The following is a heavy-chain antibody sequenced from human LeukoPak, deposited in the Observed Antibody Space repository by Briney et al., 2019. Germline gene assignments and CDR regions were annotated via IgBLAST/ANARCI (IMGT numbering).Heavy chain of an antibody. CDR2: IIPIFGTA. D-gene: IGHD3-22*01. J-gene: IGHJ5*02. CDR3: ARGGGDSSGYYYWFDP. V-gene: IGHV1-69*13. CDR1: GYSFTGYY. Sequence: GASVKVSCKASGYSFTGYYMHWVRQAPGQGLEWMGGIIPIFGTANYAQKFQGRVTITADESTSTAYMELSSLRSEDTAVYYCARGGGDSSGYYYWFDPWGQGTLVTVSS.